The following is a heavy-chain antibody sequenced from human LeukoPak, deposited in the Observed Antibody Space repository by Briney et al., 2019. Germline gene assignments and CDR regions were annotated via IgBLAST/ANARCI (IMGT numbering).Heavy chain of an antibody. CDR2: ISGSDGGST. V-gene: IGHV3-23*01. CDR3: AKGKYDSSGYSHWYFDL. D-gene: IGHD3-22*01. Sequence: GGSLRLSCAASGFTFSSYAMGWVRQAPGKGLEWVSTISGSDGGSTDYADSGKGRFTIPRDNSKNTLYLQMNSLRAEETALYYCAKGKYDSSGYSHWYFDLWGRGTLVTVSS. CDR1: GFTFSSYA. J-gene: IGHJ2*01.